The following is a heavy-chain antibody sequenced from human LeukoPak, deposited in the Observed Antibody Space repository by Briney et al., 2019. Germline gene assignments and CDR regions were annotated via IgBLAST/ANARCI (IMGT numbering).Heavy chain of an antibody. V-gene: IGHV5-51*01. CDR3: ARSITAAGTPNGGY. J-gene: IGHJ4*02. Sequence: GESLKISSKGSGYNFASYWIGWVRQMPGKGLEWMGITNPGDSDTRYNPSFQGQITISADSSISTAYLQWTSLRASDTAMYFCARSITAAGTPNGGYWGQGTLVTVSS. CDR2: TNPGDSDT. D-gene: IGHD6-13*01. CDR1: GYNFASYW.